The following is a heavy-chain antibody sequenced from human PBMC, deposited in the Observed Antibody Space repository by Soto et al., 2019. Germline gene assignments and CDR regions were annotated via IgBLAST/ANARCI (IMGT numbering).Heavy chain of an antibody. J-gene: IGHJ4*02. Sequence: LRLSCAASGFTFSSYSMNWVRQAPGKGLEWVSSISSSSSSYIYYADSVKGRFTISRDNAKNSLYLQMNSLRAEDTAVYYCAREFDHTAVDYWGQGTLVTVSS. CDR2: ISSSSSSYI. V-gene: IGHV3-21*01. CDR3: AREFDHTAVDY. D-gene: IGHD5-18*01. CDR1: GFTFSSYS.